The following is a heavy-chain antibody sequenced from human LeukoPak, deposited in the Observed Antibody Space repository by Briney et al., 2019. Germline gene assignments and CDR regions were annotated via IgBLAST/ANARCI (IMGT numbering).Heavy chain of an antibody. CDR3: ARGVYCTNGVCPDAFDI. Sequence: GASVKVSCKVSGYTLTELSMHWVRQAPGKGLEWMGGFDPEDGETIYAQKFQGRVTITRDTSASTAYMELSSLRSEDTAVYYCARGVYCTNGVCPDAFDIWGQGTMVTVSS. CDR1: GYTLTELS. J-gene: IGHJ3*02. CDR2: FDPEDGET. D-gene: IGHD2-8*01. V-gene: IGHV1-24*01.